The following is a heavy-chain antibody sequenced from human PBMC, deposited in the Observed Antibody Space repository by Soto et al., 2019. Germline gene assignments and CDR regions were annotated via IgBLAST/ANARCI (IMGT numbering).Heavy chain of an antibody. V-gene: IGHV4-59*01. J-gene: IGHJ6*02. CDR3: ARDLWERSYGQYYYYYYGMDV. D-gene: IGHD5-18*01. CDR2: IYYSGST. Sequence: PSETLSLTCTVSGGSISSYYWGWIRQPPGKGLEWIGYIYYSGSTNYNPSLKSRVTISVDTSKNQFSLKLSSVTAADTAVYYCARDLWERSYGQYYYYYYGMDVWGQGTTVTV. CDR1: GGSISSYY.